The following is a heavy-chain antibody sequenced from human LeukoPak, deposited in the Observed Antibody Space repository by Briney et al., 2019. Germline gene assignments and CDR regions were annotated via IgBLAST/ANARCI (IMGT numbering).Heavy chain of an antibody. V-gene: IGHV4-4*07. J-gene: IGHJ4*02. CDR2: IYTSGST. CDR1: GGSISSYY. CDR3: ARLPIAAAGRHVDY. D-gene: IGHD6-13*01. Sequence: SETLSLTCTVSGGSISSYYWSWIRQPAGKGLEWIGRIYTSGSTNYNPSLKSRVTMSVDTSKNQFSLKLSSVTAADTAVYYCARLPIAAAGRHVDYWGQGALVTVSS.